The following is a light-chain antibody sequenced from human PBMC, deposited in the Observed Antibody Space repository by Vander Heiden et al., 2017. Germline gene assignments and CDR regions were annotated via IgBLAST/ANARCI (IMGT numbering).Light chain of an antibody. CDR1: QGVRRSY. CDR2: GAS. V-gene: IGKV3-20*01. Sequence: EIVLTQSPGTLPLSPGERATLSCSASQGVRRSYVAWYQQKPGQAPRLLIYGASSRATGIPDRFSGSGSGTDFTLTISRLEPEDFAVYYCQQYGSSPRTFGQGTKVEIK. J-gene: IGKJ1*01. CDR3: QQYGSSPRT.